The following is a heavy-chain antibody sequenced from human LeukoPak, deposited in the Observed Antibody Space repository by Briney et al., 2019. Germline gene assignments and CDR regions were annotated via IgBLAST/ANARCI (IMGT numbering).Heavy chain of an antibody. D-gene: IGHD3-3*01. V-gene: IGHV4-4*07. CDR3: ARVVVFGVVSSDYYYYYMDV. J-gene: IGHJ6*03. CDR2: IYSSGST. Sequence: PSETLSLTCTVAGGSISGYYWSLIRQPAGKGLEWIGRIYSSGSTNYNPSLKSRATISVDTSKNQFSLKLSSVTAADTAVYYCARVVVFGVVSSDYYYYYMDVWGKGTTVSVCS. CDR1: GGSISGYY.